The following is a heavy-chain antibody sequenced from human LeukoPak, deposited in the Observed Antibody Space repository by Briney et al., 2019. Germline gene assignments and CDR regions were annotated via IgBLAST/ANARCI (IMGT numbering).Heavy chain of an antibody. CDR1: GGSFSGYY. CDR3: ARGRRLDH. CDR2: INHSGST. Sequence: PSETLSLTCAVYGGSFSGYYWSWIRQPPGKGLEWIGEINHSGSTNYNPSLKSRVTISVDTSKNQFSLKLSSVTAADAAVYYCARGRRLDHWGQGTLVTVSS. J-gene: IGHJ4*02. V-gene: IGHV4-34*01.